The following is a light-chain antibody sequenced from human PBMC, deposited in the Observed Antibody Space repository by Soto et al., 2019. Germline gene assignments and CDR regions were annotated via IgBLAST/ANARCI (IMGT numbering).Light chain of an antibody. CDR1: QSLTSSY. V-gene: IGKV3D-20*02. J-gene: IGKJ4*01. Sequence: EIVLTQPPGTLSLSPGERATLSVMASQSLTSSYLAWYQQKPGQAPRLLIYGASSRATGIPDRFTGSGSGTDFTLTISSLEPEDFAVYYCQQRSNWPPLATFGGGTKVDIK. CDR3: QQRSNWPPLAT. CDR2: GAS.